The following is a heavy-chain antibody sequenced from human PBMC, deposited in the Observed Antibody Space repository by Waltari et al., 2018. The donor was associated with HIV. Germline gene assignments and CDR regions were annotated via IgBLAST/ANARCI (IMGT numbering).Heavy chain of an antibody. Sequence: EVQLVESGGGLVQPGGSLRLSCAASGFTFSSYWMHWVRQAPGKGLVWVSRINSDGSSTNYADSVKGRFTISRDNAKNTVYLQMNSLRAEDTALYYCASLYNYVWGSPPPFDYWDQGTLVTVSS. V-gene: IGHV3-74*01. CDR1: GFTFSSYW. CDR2: INSDGSST. CDR3: ASLYNYVWGSPPPFDY. D-gene: IGHD3-16*01. J-gene: IGHJ4*02.